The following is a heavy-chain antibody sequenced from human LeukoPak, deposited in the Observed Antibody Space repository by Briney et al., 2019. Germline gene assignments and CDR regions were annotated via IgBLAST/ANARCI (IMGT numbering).Heavy chain of an antibody. Sequence: GGSLRLSCAASGFTFSSYAMSWVRQAPGKGLEWVSAISGSGGSTYYADSVKGRFTISRDNSKNTLYPQMNSLRTEDTAVYYCAKDLGITWIQPYYFDYWGQGTLVTVSS. V-gene: IGHV3-23*01. CDR2: ISGSGGST. J-gene: IGHJ4*02. CDR1: GFTFSSYA. CDR3: AKDLGITWIQPYYFDY. D-gene: IGHD5-18*01.